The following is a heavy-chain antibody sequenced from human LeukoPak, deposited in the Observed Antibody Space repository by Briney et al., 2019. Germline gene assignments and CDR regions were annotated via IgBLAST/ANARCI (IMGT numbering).Heavy chain of an antibody. CDR3: AKSYASGSFYDS. D-gene: IGHD3-10*01. V-gene: IGHV3-74*01. CDR1: GFTFSSYW. CDR2: INSDGSST. Sequence: GGSLRLSCAASGFTFSSYWMHWVRQAPGKGLVWVSRINSDGSSTSYADSVKGRFTISRDNSKNTMSLQMNNLRVDDTAVYYCAKSYASGSFYDSWGQGTLVTVSS. J-gene: IGHJ4*02.